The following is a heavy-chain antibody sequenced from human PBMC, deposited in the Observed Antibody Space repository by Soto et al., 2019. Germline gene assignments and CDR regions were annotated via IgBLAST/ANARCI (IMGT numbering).Heavy chain of an antibody. CDR1: GFPFSSSW. Sequence: EVQLVESGGGLVQPGGSLRLSCAASGFPFSSSWMSWVRQAPGKGLEWVASIKQDGSERYYVDSVKSRFTISRDNANNSLSVQMNSLRADDTAMYYCARAGWWGQGTLVTVSS. CDR2: IKQDGSER. D-gene: IGHD6-19*01. CDR3: ARAGW. V-gene: IGHV3-7*01. J-gene: IGHJ4*02.